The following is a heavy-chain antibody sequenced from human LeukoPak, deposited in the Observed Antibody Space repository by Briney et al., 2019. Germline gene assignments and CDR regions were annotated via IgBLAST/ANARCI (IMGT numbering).Heavy chain of an antibody. Sequence: SGPTLVNPTQTLTLTCTFSGFSLNTRGVGVGWIRQPPGRALEWLALIYWDDDRRYSPSLKSRLTITKDTSKNQVVLTMTNMDPVDAATYFCAHRKNYYDSSVFDNWGQGTLVTVSS. D-gene: IGHD3-22*01. CDR2: IYWDDDR. V-gene: IGHV2-5*02. CDR1: GFSLNTRGVG. J-gene: IGHJ4*02. CDR3: AHRKNYYDSSVFDN.